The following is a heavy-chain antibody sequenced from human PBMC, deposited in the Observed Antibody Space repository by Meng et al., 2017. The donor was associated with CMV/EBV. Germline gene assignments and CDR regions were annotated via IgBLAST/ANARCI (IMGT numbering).Heavy chain of an antibody. V-gene: IGHV3-74*01. CDR1: GFTFNYFW. Sequence: GESLKISCAASGFTFNYFWMHWVRQAPGKGLVWVSRITPDGTATSNADSVEGRFTISRDNAKGTLYLQMNSLRAEDTAVYYCARGGSTSCSAWGQGTLVTVSS. CDR2: ITPDGTAT. D-gene: IGHD2-2*01. CDR3: ARGGSTSCSA. J-gene: IGHJ5*02.